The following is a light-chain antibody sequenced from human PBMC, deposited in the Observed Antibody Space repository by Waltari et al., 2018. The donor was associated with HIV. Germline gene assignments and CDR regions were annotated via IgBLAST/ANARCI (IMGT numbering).Light chain of an antibody. V-gene: IGLV2-14*03. CDR3: SSYTTTNTVV. CDR2: DVD. Sequence: QSALTQPASVSGSPGQSITISCTGTSSDISTYSFVSWYQKHPDKAPKLLIYDVDTRPSGVSRRFSGSKSGDTASLTISSIQADDEADYYCSSYTTTNTVVFGGGTKFTVL. J-gene: IGLJ2*01. CDR1: SSDISTYSF.